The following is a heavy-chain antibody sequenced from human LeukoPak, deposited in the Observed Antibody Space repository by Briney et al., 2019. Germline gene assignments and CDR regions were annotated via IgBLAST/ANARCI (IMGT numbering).Heavy chain of an antibody. CDR2: ISSSSSTI. J-gene: IGHJ3*02. Sequence: GKGLEWFSYISSSSSTIYYADSVKGRFTISRDNAKNSLYLQMNSLRAEDTAVYYCARESIWGQGTMVTVSS. V-gene: IGHV3-48*01. CDR3: ARESI.